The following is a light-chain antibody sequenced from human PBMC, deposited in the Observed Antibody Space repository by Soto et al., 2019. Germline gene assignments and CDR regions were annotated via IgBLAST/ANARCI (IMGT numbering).Light chain of an antibody. CDR2: DAS. Sequence: EIGLTQSPATLSLSPGERATLSCRASQSVSSYLAWYQQKPGQAPRLLIYDASNTATGIPARFSGSGSGTDFTLTISSLEPEDFAVYYCQQRRNWTLTFGGGTKVEIK. CDR1: QSVSSY. V-gene: IGKV3-11*01. CDR3: QQRRNWTLT. J-gene: IGKJ4*01.